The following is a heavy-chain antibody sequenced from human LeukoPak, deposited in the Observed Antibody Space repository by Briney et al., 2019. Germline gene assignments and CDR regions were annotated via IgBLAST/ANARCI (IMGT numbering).Heavy chain of an antibody. V-gene: IGHV3-21*01. CDR3: ARESGIMVGDYYYYYMDV. CDR2: ISGGSTYI. J-gene: IGHJ6*03. D-gene: IGHD1-26*01. CDR1: GFAFSTYD. Sequence: PGGSLRLSCTASGFAFSTYDMNWGRQAPGTGLESVSYISGGSTYIYYTDSVMGRFTTSRDNAKNSLNLQMESLSAEDTAVYYCARESGIMVGDYYYYYMDVWGIGTTVTVSS.